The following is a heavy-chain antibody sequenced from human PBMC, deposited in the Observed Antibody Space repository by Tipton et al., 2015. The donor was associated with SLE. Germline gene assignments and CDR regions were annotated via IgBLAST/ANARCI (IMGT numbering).Heavy chain of an antibody. D-gene: IGHD1-26*01. CDR2: ISAYNGNT. J-gene: IGHJ4*02. Sequence: QSGPEVKKPGASVKVACKASGYTFTSYGISWVRQAPGQGLEWMGWISAYNGNTNYAQKLQGRVTMTTDTSTSTAYMGLRSLRSDETAVHYCAREGHSGSYRYFFDYWGQGTLVTVSS. V-gene: IGHV1-18*01. CDR3: AREGHSGSYRYFFDY. CDR1: GYTFTSYG.